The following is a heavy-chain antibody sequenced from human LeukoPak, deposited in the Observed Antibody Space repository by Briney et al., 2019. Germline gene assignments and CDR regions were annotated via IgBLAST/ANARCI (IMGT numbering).Heavy chain of an antibody. Sequence: KSSETLSLTCTVSGGSINSNSFFWDWIRQPPGKGLEWIGSISDTGNTYYNPSLKSRVTIFVDTSKNQFSLKVTSVTAADTAVYYCAGREAATQGFDYWGQGTLVTVSS. V-gene: IGHV4-39*01. J-gene: IGHJ4*02. CDR2: ISDTGNT. D-gene: IGHD2-15*01. CDR1: GGSINSNSFF. CDR3: AGREAATQGFDY.